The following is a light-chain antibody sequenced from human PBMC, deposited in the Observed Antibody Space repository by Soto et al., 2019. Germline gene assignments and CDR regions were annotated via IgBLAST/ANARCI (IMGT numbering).Light chain of an antibody. CDR1: NSNIGAGYD. CDR2: GNS. Sequence: QSVLTQPPSVSGAPGQRVTISCTGSNSNIGAGYDVHWYQHRPGTAPKLLVFGNSNRPSGVPVPDRFSGSKSGPSASLTITGDQAEDEGDYYCQSYDSTLGARYVFGTGTKVTVL. V-gene: IGLV1-40*01. CDR3: QSYDSTLGARYV. J-gene: IGLJ1*01.